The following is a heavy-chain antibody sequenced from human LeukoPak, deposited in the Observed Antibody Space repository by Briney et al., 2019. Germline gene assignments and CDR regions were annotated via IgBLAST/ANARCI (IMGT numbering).Heavy chain of an antibody. D-gene: IGHD6-13*01. CDR2: INPNSGGT. Sequence: GASVKVSCKASGYTFTGYCMHWVRQAPGQGLEWMGWINPNSGGTNYAQKFQGRVTMTRDTSISTAYMELSRLRSDDTAVYYCAKGDSSSVPQKGPDYWGQGTLVTVSS. J-gene: IGHJ4*02. CDR3: AKGDSSSVPQKGPDY. V-gene: IGHV1-2*02. CDR1: GYTFTGYC.